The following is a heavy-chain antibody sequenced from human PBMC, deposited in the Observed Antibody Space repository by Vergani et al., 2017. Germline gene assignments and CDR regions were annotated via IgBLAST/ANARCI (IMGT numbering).Heavy chain of an antibody. CDR1: GFTFSSYG. D-gene: IGHD2-15*01. V-gene: IGHV3-30*02. Sequence: QVQLVESGGGVVQPGGSLRLSCAASGFTFSSYGMHWVRQAPGKGREWVAFIRYDGSNKYYADSVKGRFTISRDNSKNTMYLQMNSLRAEETGVYYCAKAVMVVGGRTYYYYGMDVWGQGTTVTVSS. CDR2: IRYDGSNK. J-gene: IGHJ6*02. CDR3: AKAVMVVGGRTYYYYGMDV.